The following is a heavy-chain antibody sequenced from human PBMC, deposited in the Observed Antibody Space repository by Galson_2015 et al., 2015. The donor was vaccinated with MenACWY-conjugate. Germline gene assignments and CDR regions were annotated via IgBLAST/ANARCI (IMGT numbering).Heavy chain of an antibody. CDR1: GASISSDAYY. CDR3: ARRTPNLNWFDP. Sequence: ETLSLTCTVSGASISSDAYYWGWLRQPPGKGLEWIASINYSGKTFYYPSLKIRVTISVDTSKSQFSLTFSSVTAADTAVYFCARRTPNLNWFDPWGQGTLVTVSS. CDR2: INYSGKT. V-gene: IGHV4-39*01. D-gene: IGHD1-14*01. J-gene: IGHJ5*02.